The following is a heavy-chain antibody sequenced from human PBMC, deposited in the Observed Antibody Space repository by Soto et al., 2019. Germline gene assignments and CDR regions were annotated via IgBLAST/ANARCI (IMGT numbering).Heavy chain of an antibody. D-gene: IGHD3-22*01. J-gene: IGHJ4*02. V-gene: IGHV4-31*03. Sequence: PSETLSLTCTVSGGSISSGNYYWSWIRQHPGKGLEWIGYIYYSGSTYYNPSLKSRVTISVDTSKNQFSLKLSSVTAADTAVYYCASTYYNASSGPFEYWGQGTLVTVS. CDR3: ASTYYNASSGPFEY. CDR1: GGSISSGNYY. CDR2: IYYSGST.